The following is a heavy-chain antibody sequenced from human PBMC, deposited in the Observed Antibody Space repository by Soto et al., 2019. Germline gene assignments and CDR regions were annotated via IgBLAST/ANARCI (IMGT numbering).Heavy chain of an antibody. J-gene: IGHJ6*02. CDR2: ISAYNGNT. CDR3: ARVWARRRGLVALWMGYYYGMDV. D-gene: IGHD5-18*01. CDR1: GYTFTSYG. V-gene: IGHV1-8*02. Sequence: GASVKVSCKASGYTFTSYGISWVRQAPGQGLEWMGWISAYNGNTGYAQKFQGRVTMTRNTSISTAYMELSSLRSEDTAVYYCARVWARRRGLVALWMGYYYGMDVWGQGTTVTVSS.